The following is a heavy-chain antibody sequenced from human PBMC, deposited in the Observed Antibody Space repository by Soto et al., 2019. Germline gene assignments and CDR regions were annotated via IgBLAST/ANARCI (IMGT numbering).Heavy chain of an antibody. J-gene: IGHJ5*02. D-gene: IGHD6-13*01. Sequence: SETLSLTCTVSGGSISSSSYYWGWIRQPPGKGLEWIGSIYYSGSTYYNPSLKSRVTISVDTSKNQFSLKLSSVTAADTAVYYCARDNLAAPNWFDPWGQGSLVTVSS. CDR3: ARDNLAAPNWFDP. CDR1: GGSISSSSYY. CDR2: IYYSGST. V-gene: IGHV4-39*07.